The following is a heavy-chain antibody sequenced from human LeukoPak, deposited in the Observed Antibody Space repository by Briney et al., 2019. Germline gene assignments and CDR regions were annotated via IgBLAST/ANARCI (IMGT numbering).Heavy chain of an antibody. CDR1: GYTFTGYY. D-gene: IGHD3-22*01. V-gene: IGHV1-2*06. CDR3: ARESYYYDSSGNSRGNSWFDP. CDR2: IDPNSGGT. Sequence: ASVKVSCKASGYTFTGYYMHWVRQAPGQGLEWMGRIDPNSGGTNYAQKFQGRVTMTRDTSISTAYVELGRLRSDDTAVYYCARESYYYDSSGNSRGNSWFDPWGQGTLVTVSS. J-gene: IGHJ5*02.